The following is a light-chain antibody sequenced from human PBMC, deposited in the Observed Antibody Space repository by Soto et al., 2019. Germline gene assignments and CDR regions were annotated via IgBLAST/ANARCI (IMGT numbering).Light chain of an antibody. J-gene: IGKJ2*01. CDR1: QSISGY. CDR2: TAS. Sequence: DIQLTQSPSSLSASVGDRVTITCRASQSISGYLNWYQQKPGRAPKLLIYTASCLHSGVPARFSGSGSGSDFTLTISSLQPEDFAAYHCQQGCSCPYTFGQGTRLEIK. V-gene: IGKV1-39*01. CDR3: QQGCSCPYT.